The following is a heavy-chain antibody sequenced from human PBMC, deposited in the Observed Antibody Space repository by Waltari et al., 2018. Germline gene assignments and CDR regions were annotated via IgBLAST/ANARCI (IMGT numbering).Heavy chain of an antibody. J-gene: IGHJ5*02. V-gene: IGHV1-2*02. CDR1: GYTFTDYL. CDR2: IHCNNGGT. D-gene: IGHD3-3*01. Sequence: QVQLVQSGAEIKTPGASVKVSCKASGYTFTDYLIHCVRPAPGQGLEWMGWIHCNNGGTHYAQTFQGRVTMSRDTSSNTVFMEMNTLNSDDTAVYYCSRCYRDVWSGYYTSSFDPWGQGTLVTVS. CDR3: SRCYRDVWSGYYTSSFDP.